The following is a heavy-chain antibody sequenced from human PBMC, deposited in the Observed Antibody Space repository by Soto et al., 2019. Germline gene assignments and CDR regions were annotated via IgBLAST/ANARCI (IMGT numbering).Heavy chain of an antibody. Sequence: GGSMRISCAASGFTFSSYGMPWVRPAPGKGLEWVAVISYDGSNKYYADSVKGRFTISRDNSKNTLYLQMNSLRAEDTAVYYCAKAEWLATGVLDYWGQGTLVTVSS. CDR1: GFTFSSYG. CDR2: ISYDGSNK. D-gene: IGHD6-19*01. CDR3: AKAEWLATGVLDY. V-gene: IGHV3-30*18. J-gene: IGHJ4*02.